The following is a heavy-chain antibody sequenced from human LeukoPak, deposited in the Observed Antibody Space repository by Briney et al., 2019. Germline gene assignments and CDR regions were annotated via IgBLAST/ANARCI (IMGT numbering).Heavy chain of an antibody. CDR3: ARELHSGSYSGDY. V-gene: IGHV1-2*02. J-gene: IGHJ4*02. CDR1: GYTFTVYY. D-gene: IGHD1-26*01. CDR2: INPNSGGT. Sequence: EASVTVSCKASGYTFTVYYMHWVRQAPGQGLEWMGWINPNSGGTNYAQKFQGRVTMTRDTSISTAYMELSRLRSDDTAVYYCARELHSGSYSGDYWGQGTLVTVSS.